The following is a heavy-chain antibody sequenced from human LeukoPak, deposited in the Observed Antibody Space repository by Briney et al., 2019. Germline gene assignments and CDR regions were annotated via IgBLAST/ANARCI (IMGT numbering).Heavy chain of an antibody. J-gene: IGHJ4*02. CDR1: GYTFTGYC. Sequence: ASVKVSCKASGYTFTGYCIYWVRQAPGQGLEWMGWINPNSGGTNYAQKLQGRVTMTTDTSTSTAYMELRSLRSDDTAVYYCARGLWFGEYNYWGQGTLVTVSS. CDR2: INPNSGGT. D-gene: IGHD3-10*01. V-gene: IGHV1-18*04. CDR3: ARGLWFGEYNY.